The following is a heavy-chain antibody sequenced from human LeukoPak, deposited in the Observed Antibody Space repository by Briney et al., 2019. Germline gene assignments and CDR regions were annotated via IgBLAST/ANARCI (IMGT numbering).Heavy chain of an antibody. Sequence: ASVKVSCKVSGYTLTELSMHWVLQAPGKGLEWMGGFDPEDGETIYAQKFQGRVTMTEDTSTDTAYMELSSLRSEDTAVYYCATTTYGDYGRRYYYYYYYMDVWGKGTTVTVSS. J-gene: IGHJ6*03. CDR1: GYTLTELS. CDR3: ATTTYGDYGRRYYYYYYYMDV. CDR2: FDPEDGET. D-gene: IGHD4-17*01. V-gene: IGHV1-24*01.